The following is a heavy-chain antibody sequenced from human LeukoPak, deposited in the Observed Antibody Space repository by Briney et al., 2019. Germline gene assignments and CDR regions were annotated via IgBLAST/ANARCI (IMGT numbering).Heavy chain of an antibody. Sequence: ASLKVSCKASRFASTRDYLQGGSEGPGQRLDWMGWINPNSGGTTYAQNFKGRVTITWDTSISTAYLELSSVTAADTAVYYCARECETVRNDLYHWGQGTLVTVSS. CDR1: RFASTRDY. V-gene: IGHV1-2*02. CDR2: INPNSGGT. D-gene: IGHD1-1*01. J-gene: IGHJ1*01. CDR3: ARECETVRNDLYH.